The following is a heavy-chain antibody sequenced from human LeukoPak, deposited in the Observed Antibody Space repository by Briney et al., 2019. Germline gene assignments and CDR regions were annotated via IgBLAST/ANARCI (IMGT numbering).Heavy chain of an antibody. CDR1: GFTFSSYA. Sequence: PPGGSLRLSCAASGFTFSSYAVSWVRQAPGKGLEWVSAISGSGGSTYYADSVKGRFTISRDNSKNTLYLQMNSLRAEDTAVYYRAKDGFYYDFWSGYDYWGQGTLVTVSS. V-gene: IGHV3-23*01. J-gene: IGHJ4*02. D-gene: IGHD3-3*01. CDR2: ISGSGGST. CDR3: AKDGFYYDFWSGYDY.